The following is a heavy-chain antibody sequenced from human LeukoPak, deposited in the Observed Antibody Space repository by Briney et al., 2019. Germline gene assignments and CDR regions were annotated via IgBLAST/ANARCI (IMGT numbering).Heavy chain of an antibody. Sequence: SETLSLTCGVYGGSFSAYYWSWIRQPPGKGLEWIGEIYHSGSTYYNPSLKSRVTISVDTSKNQFSLKLSSVTAADTAVYYCARVTTYYDYVWGSYRGEGVDYWGQGTLVTVSS. V-gene: IGHV4-34*09. J-gene: IGHJ4*02. CDR2: IYHSGST. CDR3: ARVTTYYDYVWGSYRGEGVDY. D-gene: IGHD3-16*02. CDR1: GGSFSAYY.